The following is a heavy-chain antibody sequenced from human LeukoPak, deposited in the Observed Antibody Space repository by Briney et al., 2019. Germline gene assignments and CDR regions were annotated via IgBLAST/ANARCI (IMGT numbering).Heavy chain of an antibody. CDR3: ARVGGGGMRFRHYMHV. Sequence: SETLSLTCSVSGDSITTSYWTWIRQSPGKGLEWIGYIYYPGSTLSNPSLKSRLSLSLHTSKNQFSLKLLSVTAADTATYCCARVGGGGMRFRHYMHVWGKRTTVTVSS. V-gene: IGHV4-59*01. D-gene: IGHD3-16*01. CDR2: IYYPGST. CDR1: GDSITTSY. J-gene: IGHJ6*03.